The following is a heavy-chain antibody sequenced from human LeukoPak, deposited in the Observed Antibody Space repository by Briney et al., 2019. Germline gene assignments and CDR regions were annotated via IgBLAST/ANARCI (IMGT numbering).Heavy chain of an antibody. CDR2: ISGSGGST. J-gene: IGHJ4*02. D-gene: IGHD5-24*01. V-gene: IGHV3-23*01. CDR1: GFTFSSYA. Sequence: GGSLRLSCAASGFTFSSYAMSWVRQAPGKGLEWVSAISGSGGSTYYADSVKGRFTISRDNSKNTLYLQMNSLRAEDTAVYYCANVGRDGSSGYWGQGTLVTVSS. CDR3: ANVGRDGSSGY.